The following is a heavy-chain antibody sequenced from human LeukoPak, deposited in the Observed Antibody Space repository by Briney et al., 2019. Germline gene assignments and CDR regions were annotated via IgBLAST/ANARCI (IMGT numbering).Heavy chain of an antibody. CDR2: ICHSGST. V-gene: IGHV4-30-2*01. CDR1: GGSISSGGYS. Sequence: SETLSLTCAVSGGSISSGGYSWSWIRQPPGKGQEWIGYICHSGSTYYNPSLKSRVTISVDRSKNQFSLKLSSVTAADTAVYYCASGGNLDYWGQGTLVTVSS. D-gene: IGHD4-23*01. CDR3: ASGGNLDY. J-gene: IGHJ4*02.